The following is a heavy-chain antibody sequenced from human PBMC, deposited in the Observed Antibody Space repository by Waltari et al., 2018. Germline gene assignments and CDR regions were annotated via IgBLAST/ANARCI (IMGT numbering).Heavy chain of an antibody. Sequence: QVQLQESGPGLVKPSETLSLTCTVPGLSFTSSLFYWGWIRRPPGRGLEWIGTISHSGSAYYTPSLKSRLTMPVDTSKNHFSLRLTSMTASDSALYFCARRTAAAGVFDTWGRGILVTVSS. J-gene: IGHJ5*02. CDR2: ISHSGSA. CDR3: ARRTAAAGVFDT. D-gene: IGHD6-25*01. V-gene: IGHV4-39*01. CDR1: GLSFTSSLFY.